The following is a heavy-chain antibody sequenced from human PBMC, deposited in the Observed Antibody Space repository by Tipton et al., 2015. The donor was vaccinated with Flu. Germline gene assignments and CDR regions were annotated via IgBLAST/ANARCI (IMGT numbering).Heavy chain of an antibody. CDR1: GFTFSSYG. Sequence: SLRLSCAVSGFTFSSYGMHWVRQAPGKGLEWVALIWYDGSKEYYADSVRGRFTISRDNSKNTLFLQIDSLRSEDSAVYYCARAPYCTSTACNPDYWGQGTLVTVSS. D-gene: IGHD2-2*01. V-gene: IGHV3-33*08. CDR2: IWYDGSKE. J-gene: IGHJ4*02. CDR3: ARAPYCTSTACNPDY.